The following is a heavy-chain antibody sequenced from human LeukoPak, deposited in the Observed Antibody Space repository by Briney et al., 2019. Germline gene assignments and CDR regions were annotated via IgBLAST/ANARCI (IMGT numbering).Heavy chain of an antibody. CDR1: GFTFSSYG. CDR2: ISYDGSNK. J-gene: IGHJ4*02. Sequence: PGGSLRLSCAASGFTFSSYGMHWVRQAPGKGLEWVAVISYDGSNKYYADSVKGRFTISRDNAKNTLYLQMNSLRAEDTAVYYCAREVWLGTGNPFDYWGQGTLVTVSS. CDR3: AREVWLGTGNPFDY. D-gene: IGHD3-16*01. V-gene: IGHV3-30*03.